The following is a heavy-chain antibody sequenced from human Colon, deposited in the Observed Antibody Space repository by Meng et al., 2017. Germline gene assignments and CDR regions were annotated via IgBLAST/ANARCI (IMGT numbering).Heavy chain of an antibody. D-gene: IGHD3-10*01. V-gene: IGHV1-46*01. J-gene: IGHJ4*02. Sequence: QLQLVESGAEMKKPGASVKVSCMASGYTFTNHHMHWVRQAPGQGPEWMGIITPSNGDTGYAQKFQGRVSMTRDTSTSTVYMELSGLTSEDTAMYYCARGVQTLDYWGQGTLVTVSS. CDR1: GYTFTNHH. CDR2: ITPSNGDT. CDR3: ARGVQTLDY.